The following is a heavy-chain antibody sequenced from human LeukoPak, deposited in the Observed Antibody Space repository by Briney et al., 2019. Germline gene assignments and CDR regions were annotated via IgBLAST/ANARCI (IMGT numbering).Heavy chain of an antibody. D-gene: IGHD5-18*01. CDR2: ISSSSSTI. CDR1: GFTFSSYS. J-gene: IGHJ5*02. V-gene: IGHV3-48*04. Sequence: GGSLRLSCAASGFTFSSYSMNWVRQAPGKGLEWVSYISSSSSTIYYADSVKGRFTISRDNAKNSLYLQMNSLRAEDTAVYYCAKAGSTPMVYRFDPWGQGTLVTVSS. CDR3: AKAGSTPMVYRFDP.